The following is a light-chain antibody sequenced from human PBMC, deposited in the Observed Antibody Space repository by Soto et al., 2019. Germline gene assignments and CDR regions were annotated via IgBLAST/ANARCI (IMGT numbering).Light chain of an antibody. CDR1: QGISSY. J-gene: IGKJ2*01. V-gene: IGKV1-9*01. Sequence: DIQLTQSPSFLSASVGDRVTITCRASQGISSYLAWYQQKPGNSPKLLIYPASTLQSGVPSRFSGSGSGTEFTLTISSLQPEDFATYYCQQLDSYPQTFGQGTKLDIK. CDR2: PAS. CDR3: QQLDSYPQT.